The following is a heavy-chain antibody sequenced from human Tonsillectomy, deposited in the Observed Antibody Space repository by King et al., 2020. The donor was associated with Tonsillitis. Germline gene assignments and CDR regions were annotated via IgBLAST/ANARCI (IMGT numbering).Heavy chain of an antibody. CDR2: ISSSSSYI. Sequence: VQLVESGGGLVKPGGSLRISCAASGFTFSTYRMNWVRQAPGKGLEWVSSISSSSSYIYYADSVKGRFTISRDNAKNSLYLQMNSLRAEDTAVYYCARHIFGEENYGMDVWGKGTTVTVSS. CDR3: ARHIFGEENYGMDV. D-gene: IGHD3-10*02. CDR1: GFTFSTYR. J-gene: IGHJ6*04. V-gene: IGHV3-21*01.